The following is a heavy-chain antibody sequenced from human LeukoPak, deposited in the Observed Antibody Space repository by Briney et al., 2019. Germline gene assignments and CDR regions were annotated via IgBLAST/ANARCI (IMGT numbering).Heavy chain of an antibody. CDR1: GGSISSGDYS. CDR3: ARGMIVVRNAFDI. V-gene: IGHV4-30-2*01. D-gene: IGHD3-22*01. Sequence: SQTLSLTCAVSGGSISSGDYSWSWIRQPPGKGLEWIGYIYHSGSTYYNPSLKSRVTISVDRSKNQFSLKLSSVTAADTAVYYCARGMIVVRNAFDIWGQGTMVTVSS. CDR2: IYHSGST. J-gene: IGHJ3*02.